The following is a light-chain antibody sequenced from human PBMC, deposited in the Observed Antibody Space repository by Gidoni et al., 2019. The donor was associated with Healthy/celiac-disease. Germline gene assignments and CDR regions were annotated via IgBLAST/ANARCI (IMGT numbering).Light chain of an antibody. CDR3: QQSDSTPFT. J-gene: IGKJ3*01. V-gene: IGKV1-39*01. CDR1: QSISSY. Sequence: DIQMTQSPSSLSASVGDRVTNTCRASQSISSYVNWYQQKPGKARKLMSYAASSLQSGGPSRFSGSGSGTDFTLTISSLQPEDFATDYCQQSDSTPFTFGPGTKVDIK. CDR2: AAS.